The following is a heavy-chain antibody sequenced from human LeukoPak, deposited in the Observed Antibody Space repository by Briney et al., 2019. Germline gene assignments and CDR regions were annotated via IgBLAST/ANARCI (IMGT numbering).Heavy chain of an antibody. CDR1: GFTFSSYA. D-gene: IGHD6-19*01. Sequence: GGSLRLSCAASGFTFSSYAVSWVRQAPGKGLEWVSAISGSGGSTYYADSVKGRFTISRDNSKNTLYLQMNSLRAEDTAVYYCAKVTQDSSGWYGEYFDYWGQGTLVTVSS. CDR2: ISGSGGST. V-gene: IGHV3-23*01. CDR3: AKVTQDSSGWYGEYFDY. J-gene: IGHJ4*02.